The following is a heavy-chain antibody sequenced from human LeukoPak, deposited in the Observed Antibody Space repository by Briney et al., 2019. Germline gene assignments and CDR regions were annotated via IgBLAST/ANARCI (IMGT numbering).Heavy chain of an antibody. Sequence: SDTLSLTCTVSGGSISSYYWSWIRQPAGKGLEWIGRIHTSGGTNYNPSLKSRVTISVDKSKNQVSLKLNSVIVADTAVYYCARVNSGYDSSLWFDPWGQGTLVTVSS. CDR2: IHTSGGT. J-gene: IGHJ5*02. CDR3: ARVNSGYDSSLWFDP. CDR1: GGSISSYY. V-gene: IGHV4-4*07. D-gene: IGHD5-12*01.